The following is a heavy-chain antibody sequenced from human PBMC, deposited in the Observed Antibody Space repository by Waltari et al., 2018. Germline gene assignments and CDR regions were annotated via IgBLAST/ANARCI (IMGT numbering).Heavy chain of an antibody. CDR1: GFMFSAYE. CDR3: ARMMPKYTSGWALDY. Sequence: EVYLVESGGGLEQPGGSLRLSCSASGFMFSAYEMNWVRQAAGKGLEWIADIRVSGNREYYADSVKGRFTISRDNARDLVFLQMYNLRAEDTALYYCARMMPKYTSGWALDYWGQGTLVTVAS. CDR2: IRVSGNRE. D-gene: IGHD6-19*01. J-gene: IGHJ4*02. V-gene: IGHV3-48*03.